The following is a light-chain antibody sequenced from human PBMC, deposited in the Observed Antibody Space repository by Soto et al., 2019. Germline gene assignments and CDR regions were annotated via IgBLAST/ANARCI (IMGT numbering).Light chain of an antibody. CDR1: SGSIASNY. V-gene: IGLV6-57*01. CDR3: QSYDSSNHGSR. Sequence: NFMLTQPHSVSESPGKTVTISCTRSSGSIASNYVQWYQQRPGSSPTTVIYEDNQRPSGVPDRFSGSIDSSSNSASLTISGLKTEDEADYYCQSYDSSNHGSRFGGGTKLTVL. J-gene: IGLJ2*01. CDR2: EDN.